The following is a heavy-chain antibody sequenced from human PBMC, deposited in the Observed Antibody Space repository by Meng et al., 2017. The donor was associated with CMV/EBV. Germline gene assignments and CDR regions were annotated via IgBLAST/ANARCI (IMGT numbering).Heavy chain of an antibody. CDR1: GFTFSDYY. Sequence: GESLKISCAASGFTFSDYYMSWIRQAPGKGLEWVSYISSSGSTIYYADSMGRFTISRDNAKNSLYLQMNSLRAEDTAVYYCARAGGMYVGGSGIDYFDYWGQGTLVTVSS. CDR2: ISSSGSTI. J-gene: IGHJ4*02. D-gene: IGHD3-10*01. V-gene: IGHV3-11*04. CDR3: ARAGGMYVGGSGIDYFDY.